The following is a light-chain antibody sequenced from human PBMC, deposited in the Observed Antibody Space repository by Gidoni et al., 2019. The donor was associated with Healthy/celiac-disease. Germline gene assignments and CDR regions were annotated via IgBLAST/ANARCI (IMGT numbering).Light chain of an antibody. V-gene: IGLV1-47*01. J-gene: IGLJ2*01. CDR3: AAWDDSLSGREVV. CDR1: SSNIGSNY. Sequence: QSVLTQPPSASGTPGQRVPISCSGSSSNIGSNYVYWYQQLPGTAPKLLIYRNNQRPSGVPDRFSGSKSGTSASLAISGLRSEDEADYYCAAWDDSLSGREVVFGGGTKLTVL. CDR2: RNN.